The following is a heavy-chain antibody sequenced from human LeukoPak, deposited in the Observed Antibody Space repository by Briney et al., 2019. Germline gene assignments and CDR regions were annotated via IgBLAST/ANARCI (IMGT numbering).Heavy chain of an antibody. D-gene: IGHD3-22*01. CDR2: ITHSGIT. J-gene: IGHJ4*02. CDR3: SQLYDSSGYRQDY. CDR1: GGSFSAYY. Sequence: SETLSLTCAVYGGSFSAYYWRWIRQPPGKGLEWIAEITHSGITNYNMTLKSRVTISVDTSKNQFSLKLSSVTAADTAMYYCSQLYDSSGYRQDYWGQGTLVTVSS. V-gene: IGHV4-34*01.